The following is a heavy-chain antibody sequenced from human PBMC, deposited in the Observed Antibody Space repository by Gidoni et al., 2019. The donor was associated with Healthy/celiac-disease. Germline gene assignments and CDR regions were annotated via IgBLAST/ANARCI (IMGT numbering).Heavy chain of an antibody. D-gene: IGHD6-19*01. J-gene: IGHJ6*02. CDR3: AGGIAVAGGHYYYYGMDV. CDR1: GGSISSGSYY. V-gene: IGHV4-61*02. CDR2: IYTSGST. Sequence: QVQLQESGPGLVKPSQTLSLTCTVSGGSISSGSYYWSWLRQPAGKGLEWIGRIYTSGSTNYNPSLKSRVTISVDTSKNQFSLKLSSVTAADTAVYYCAGGIAVAGGHYYYYGMDVWGQGTTVTVSS.